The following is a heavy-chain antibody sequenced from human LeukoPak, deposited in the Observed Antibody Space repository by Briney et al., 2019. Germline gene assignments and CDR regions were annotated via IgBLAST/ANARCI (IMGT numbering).Heavy chain of an antibody. CDR3: ARGRTYYDISTVYSPDNWFDP. V-gene: IGHV4-39*01. CDR2: IYYSGTT. J-gene: IGHJ5*02. D-gene: IGHD3-9*01. Sequence: SETLSLTCTVSGGSINSRSYYWGWIRQPPGKGLEWIGSIYYSGTTYYNPSLKSRVTISVDTSKNQFSLKLNSVIAADTAVYYCARGRTYYDISTVYSPDNWFDPWGQGTLVTVSS. CDR1: GGSINSRSYY.